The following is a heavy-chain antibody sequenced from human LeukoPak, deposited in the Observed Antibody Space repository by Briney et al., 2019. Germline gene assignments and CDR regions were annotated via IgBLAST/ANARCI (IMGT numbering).Heavy chain of an antibody. Sequence: PSETLSLTCTVSGGSISSYYWSWIRQPPGKGLEWIGYIYYSGSTNYNPSLKSRVTISVDASKNQFSLKLSSVTAADTAVYYCAREAHCSGGSCGALDAFDIWGQGTMVTVCS. V-gene: IGHV4-59*01. D-gene: IGHD2-15*01. CDR1: GGSISSYY. J-gene: IGHJ3*02. CDR2: IYYSGST. CDR3: AREAHCSGGSCGALDAFDI.